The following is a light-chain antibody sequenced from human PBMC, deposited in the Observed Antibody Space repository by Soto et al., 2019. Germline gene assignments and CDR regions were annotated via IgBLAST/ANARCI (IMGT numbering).Light chain of an antibody. Sequence: QSALTQPASVSGSPGQSITISCTGTSSDVGAYKYVSWYQQHPGKVPKLIIYGVSNRPSGVSNRFSGSKSGNTAFLTISGLQPEDEAEYYCSSFTGTTTLDVFGTGTKVTVL. CDR1: SSDVGAYKY. CDR3: SSFTGTTTLDV. CDR2: GVS. V-gene: IGLV2-14*03. J-gene: IGLJ1*01.